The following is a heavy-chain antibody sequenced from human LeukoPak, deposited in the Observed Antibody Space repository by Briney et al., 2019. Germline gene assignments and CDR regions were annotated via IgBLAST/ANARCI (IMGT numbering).Heavy chain of an antibody. D-gene: IGHD3-16*02. J-gene: IGHJ4*02. Sequence: GESLRLSCAASGFIFSSYWMSWVRQAPGKGLEWVANIKQDGSEKYYVDSVKGRFTISRDNAKNSLYLQMNSLRAEDTAVYYCARDWSSFLGELSLGYFDYWGQGTLVTVSS. CDR3: ARDWSSFLGELSLGYFDY. V-gene: IGHV3-7*03. CDR1: GFIFSSYW. CDR2: IKQDGSEK.